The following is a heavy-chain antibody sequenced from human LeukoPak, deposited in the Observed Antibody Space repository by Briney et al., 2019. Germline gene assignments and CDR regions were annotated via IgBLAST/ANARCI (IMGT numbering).Heavy chain of an antibody. J-gene: IGHJ4*02. CDR1: GFTFSSDA. CDR3: AKDQSTTWACDY. V-gene: IGHV3-30*18. Sequence: GGSLRLSCAASGFTFSSDAMHWVRQAPGKGLEWVAFISYDGNIKRYADSVKGRFTISRDNSKNTLYLQMNSLRAEDTAVYHCAKDQSTTWACDYWGQGTLVTVSS. CDR2: ISYDGNIK. D-gene: IGHD1-14*01.